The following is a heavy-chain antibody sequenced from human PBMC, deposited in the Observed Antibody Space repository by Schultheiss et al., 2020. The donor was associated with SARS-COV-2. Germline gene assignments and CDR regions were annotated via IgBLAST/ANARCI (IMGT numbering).Heavy chain of an antibody. CDR1: GGSFSGYY. D-gene: IGHD3-10*01. CDR2: IYYSGST. CDR3: ARAKQPFPMVRGIITYFSYYYGMDV. V-gene: IGHV4-59*12. J-gene: IGHJ6*01. Sequence: SETLSLTCAVYGGSFSGYYWSWIRQPPGKGLEWIGYIYYSGSTNYNPSLKSRVTISVDTSKNQFSLKLSSVTAEDTAAYYCARAKQPFPMVRGIITYFSYYYGMDVWGQGTTVTVSS.